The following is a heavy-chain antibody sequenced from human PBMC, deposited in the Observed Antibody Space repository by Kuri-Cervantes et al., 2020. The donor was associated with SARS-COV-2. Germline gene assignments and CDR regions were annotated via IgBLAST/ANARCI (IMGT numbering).Heavy chain of an antibody. CDR1: GFTVSGNY. J-gene: IGHJ4*02. CDR3: ARDLGGVSGPFDY. D-gene: IGHD3-16*01. CDR2: IYTGDKT. Sequence: GGSLRPSCAASGFTVSGNYMSWVRQAPEKGLEWLSVIYTGDKTYYADSVKGRFTISRDNSKNTVYLQMNSLRAEDTAVYYCARDLGGVSGPFDYWGQGTLVTVSS. V-gene: IGHV3-53*01.